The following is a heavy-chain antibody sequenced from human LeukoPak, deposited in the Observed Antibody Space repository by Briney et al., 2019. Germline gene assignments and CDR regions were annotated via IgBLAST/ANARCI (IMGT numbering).Heavy chain of an antibody. CDR3: AKDVDGVTTSNYYYYYMDV. V-gene: IGHV3-30*02. J-gene: IGHJ6*03. CDR2: ILSDGSNK. D-gene: IGHD1-1*01. CDR1: GFTFSRYG. Sequence: RGSLRPSCAASGFTFSRYGMHWVRQAPGKGLEWVAFILSDGSNKYYADSVKGRFTISRDNSKNTLYLQMNSLRAEDTAVYYCAKDVDGVTTSNYYYYYMDVWGKGTTVTVSS.